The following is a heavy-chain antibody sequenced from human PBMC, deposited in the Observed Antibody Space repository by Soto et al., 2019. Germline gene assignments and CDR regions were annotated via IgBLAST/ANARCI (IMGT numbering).Heavy chain of an antibody. CDR2: IIPMSGRP. J-gene: IGHJ5*02. Sequence: ASVKVSCKASGGNFNSYSIDWVRQAPGQGLEWMGGIIPMSGRPNYGQRFLGRVTMSADTSTSTVYMELNSLTKEDTAVYYCARRGRASENCLDPWGKGPRVTVSS. V-gene: IGHV1-69*06. CDR3: ARRGRASENCLDP. CDR1: GGNFNSYS.